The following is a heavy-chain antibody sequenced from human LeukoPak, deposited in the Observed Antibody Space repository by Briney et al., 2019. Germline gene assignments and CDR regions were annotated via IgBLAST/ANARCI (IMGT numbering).Heavy chain of an antibody. CDR1: GFTFTTYW. D-gene: IGHD3-22*01. V-gene: IGHV3-74*01. CDR2: INSDGSIT. J-gene: IGHJ3*02. Sequence: GGSLRLSCAASGFTFTTYWMHWVRQAPGKGLVWVSHINSDGSITSYADSVKGRFTISRDNAKNTLYLQMNSLRAEDTAVYYCARDIHSSGYLDAFDIWGQGTMVTVSS. CDR3: ARDIHSSGYLDAFDI.